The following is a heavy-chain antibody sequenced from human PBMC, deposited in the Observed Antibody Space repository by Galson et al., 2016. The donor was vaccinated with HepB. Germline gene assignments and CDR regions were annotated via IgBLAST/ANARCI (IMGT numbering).Heavy chain of an antibody. D-gene: IGHD4-23*01. CDR2: ISGFVSGGGNTT. Sequence: SLRLSCAASGFTFSSYAMSWVRQAPGKGLEWVSAISGFVSGGGNTTYYADSVKGRFTISRDNSKNTLYLQMNSLRAEDTALYYCAKDRRGSVVTILMAWDYWGQGALVTVSS. V-gene: IGHV3-23*01. J-gene: IGHJ4*02. CDR1: GFTFSSYA. CDR3: AKDRRGSVVTILMAWDY.